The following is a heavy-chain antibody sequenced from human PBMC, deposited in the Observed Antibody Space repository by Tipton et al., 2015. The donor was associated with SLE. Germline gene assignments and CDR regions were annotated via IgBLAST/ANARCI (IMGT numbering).Heavy chain of an antibody. D-gene: IGHD3-3*01. CDR2: IYTSGST. V-gene: IGHV4-61*02. Sequence: TLSLTCTVSGGSISSGSYYWSWIRQPVGKGLEWIGCIYTSGSTNSNLSLQSRVTISVDTSKNQFSLKLSSVTAANTAVYYWARDLEWLFGWFDPWGQGTLVTVSS. J-gene: IGHJ5*02. CDR3: ARDLEWLFGWFDP. CDR1: GGSISSGSYY.